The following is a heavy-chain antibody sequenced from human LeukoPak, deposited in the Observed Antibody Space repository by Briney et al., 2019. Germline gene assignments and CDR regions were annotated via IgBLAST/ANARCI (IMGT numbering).Heavy chain of an antibody. J-gene: IGHJ3*01. Sequence: GGSLRLSREASGFTFSDYSMNWVRQAPGKGPEWVSYFSSRGGSITHYADSVKGRFTISRDNAKNSLYLQMNSVRAEDTAVYYCARRGIDAFDFWGQGTVVTVSS. CDR2: FSSRGGSIT. D-gene: IGHD6-25*01. CDR1: GFTFSDYS. V-gene: IGHV3-48*04. CDR3: ARRGIDAFDF.